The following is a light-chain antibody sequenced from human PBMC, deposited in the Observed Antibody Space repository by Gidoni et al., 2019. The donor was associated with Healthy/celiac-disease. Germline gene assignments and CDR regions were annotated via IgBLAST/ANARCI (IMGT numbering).Light chain of an antibody. CDR2: GNS. J-gene: IGLJ2*01. CDR1: SSNIGASYD. Sequence: QSVLTQPPSVSGAPGQRVTLACTGSSSNIGASYDVHWYQHLPGTAPKLLIYGNSKRPSGVPDRFSGSKSGTSASLAITGLQAEDEADYYCQSYDSSLSGVVFGGGTKLTVL. CDR3: QSYDSSLSGVV. V-gene: IGLV1-40*01.